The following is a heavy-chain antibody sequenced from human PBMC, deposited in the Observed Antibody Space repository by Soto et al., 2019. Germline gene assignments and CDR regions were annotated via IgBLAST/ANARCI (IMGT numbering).Heavy chain of an antibody. CDR3: AKDKLSSSWYSGEYFQH. Sequence: GSLRLSCAASGFTFSSYAMSWVRQAPGKGLEWVSAISGSGGSTYYADSVKGRFTISRDNSKNTLYLQMNSLRAEDTAVYYCAKDKLSSSWYSGEYFQHWGQGTLVTVSS. CDR1: GFTFSSYA. J-gene: IGHJ1*01. D-gene: IGHD6-13*01. V-gene: IGHV3-23*01. CDR2: ISGSGGST.